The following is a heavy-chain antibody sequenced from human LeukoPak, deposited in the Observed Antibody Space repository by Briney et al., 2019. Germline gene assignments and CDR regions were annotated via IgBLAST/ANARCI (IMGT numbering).Heavy chain of an antibody. CDR3: ASGVGSSVYYY. D-gene: IGHD3-22*01. V-gene: IGHV4-4*07. Sequence: SETLSLTCTVSTDSISSYYWSWIRQPAGKGLEWIGRINTSGSINYNPSLKSRVTMSLDTSKNHFSLNVSSVTAADTAVYYCASGVGSSVYYYWGQGILVNVSS. CDR1: TDSISSYY. J-gene: IGHJ4*02. CDR2: INTSGSI.